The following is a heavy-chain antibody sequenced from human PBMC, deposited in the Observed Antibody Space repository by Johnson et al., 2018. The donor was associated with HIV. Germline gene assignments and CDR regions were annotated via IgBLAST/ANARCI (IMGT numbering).Heavy chain of an antibody. CDR2: IYSGGIT. Sequence: VQLVESGGGLIQPGGSLRLSCAASGFTVSSNYMSWVRQAPGKGLEWVSVIYSGGITYYADSVKGRFTISRDNSKNTLYLQMHSLRAEDTAVYYCARRGYSSSGGAFDIWGQGTMVTVSS. J-gene: IGHJ3*02. CDR1: GFTVSSNY. CDR3: ARRGYSSSGGAFDI. V-gene: IGHV3-66*03. D-gene: IGHD6-6*01.